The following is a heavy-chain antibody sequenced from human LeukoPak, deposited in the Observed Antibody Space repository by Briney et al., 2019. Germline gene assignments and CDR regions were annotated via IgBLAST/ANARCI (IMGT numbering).Heavy chain of an antibody. CDR1: GYTFTSYG. Sequence: ASVKVSCKASGYTFTSYGISWARQAPGQGLEWMGLINPTGGSTGYAQKFQGRVTMTRDMSTSTDYMELSSLRSEDTAIYYCARDNSVGDNAWWFDPWGQGTLVTVSS. CDR2: INPTGGST. J-gene: IGHJ5*02. V-gene: IGHV1-46*01. D-gene: IGHD1-26*01. CDR3: ARDNSVGDNAWWFDP.